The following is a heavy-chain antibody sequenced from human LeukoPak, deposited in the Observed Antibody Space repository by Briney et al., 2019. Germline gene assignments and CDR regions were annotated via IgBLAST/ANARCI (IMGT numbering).Heavy chain of an antibody. V-gene: IGHV4-59*01. CDR1: GGSISSYY. J-gene: IGHJ4*02. D-gene: IGHD1-26*01. Sequence: SETLSLTCTVSGGSISSYYWSWIRQPPGKGLEWIGYIYYSGSTNYNPSLKGRVTISVDTSKNQFSLKLSSVTAADTAVYYCASGGRGARPFDYWGQGTLVTVSS. CDR3: ASGGRGARPFDY. CDR2: IYYSGST.